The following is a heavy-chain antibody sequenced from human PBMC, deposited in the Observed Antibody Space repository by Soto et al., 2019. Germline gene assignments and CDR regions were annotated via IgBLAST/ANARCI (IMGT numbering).Heavy chain of an antibody. D-gene: IGHD6-13*01. CDR2: ISYDGSNK. Sequence: GSLRLSCAASGFTFSSYGMHWVRQAPGKGLEWVAVISYDGSNKYYADSVKGRFTISRDNSKNTLYLQMNSLRAEDTAVYYCAKDRRIAAAGTTRYYYYGMDVWGQGTTVTVSS. J-gene: IGHJ6*02. CDR1: GFTFSSYG. CDR3: AKDRRIAAAGTTRYYYYGMDV. V-gene: IGHV3-30*18.